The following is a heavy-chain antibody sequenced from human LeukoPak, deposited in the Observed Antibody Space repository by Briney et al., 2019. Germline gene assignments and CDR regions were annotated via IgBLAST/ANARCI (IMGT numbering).Heavy chain of an antibody. Sequence: ASVKVSCKASGYSFSDYYMHWVRQAPGHGLEWRGWMKPTSGGTNYAQKVQGRVTMTRETSITTAYMELSRLRSDDTAVYYCARALSDCSKGVCYSLDDWVPYGMDVWGQGTTVTVSS. CDR3: ARALSDCSKGVCYSLDDWVPYGMDV. CDR2: MKPTSGGT. D-gene: IGHD2-8*01. J-gene: IGHJ6*02. CDR1: GYSFSDYY. V-gene: IGHV1-2*02.